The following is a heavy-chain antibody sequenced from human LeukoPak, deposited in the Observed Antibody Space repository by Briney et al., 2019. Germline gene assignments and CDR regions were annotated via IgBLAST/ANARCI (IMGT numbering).Heavy chain of an antibody. CDR1: GGSMRSYY. CDR2: IYYSGST. D-gene: IGHD4-17*01. V-gene: IGHV4-59*08. J-gene: IGHJ4*02. Sequence: PSETLSLTCTVSGGSMRSYYWSWIRQPPGKGLEWIGYIYYSGSTNYNPSLKSRVTISVDTSKNQFSLKLSSVTAADTAVYYYARMGNPATVTTDYWGQGTLVTVSS. CDR3: ARMGNPATVTTDY.